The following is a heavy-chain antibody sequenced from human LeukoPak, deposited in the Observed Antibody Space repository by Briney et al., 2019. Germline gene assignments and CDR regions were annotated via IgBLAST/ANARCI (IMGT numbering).Heavy chain of an antibody. Sequence: GGSLRLSCAASGFTFSSYAMSWVRQAPGKGLEWVSAISGSGGSTYYADSVKGRFTISRDNSKNTLYLQMNSLRAEDTAVYYCAKCYGDYDYYYYGMDVWGQGTTVTVSS. CDR3: AKCYGDYDYYYYGMDV. CDR2: ISGSGGST. D-gene: IGHD4-17*01. J-gene: IGHJ6*02. CDR1: GFTFSSYA. V-gene: IGHV3-23*01.